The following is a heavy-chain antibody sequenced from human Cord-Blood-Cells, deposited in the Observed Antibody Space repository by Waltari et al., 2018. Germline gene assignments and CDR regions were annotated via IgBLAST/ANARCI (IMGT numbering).Heavy chain of an antibody. D-gene: IGHD5-12*01. J-gene: IGHJ5*02. V-gene: IGHV4-39*01. CDR2: LYYSGTT. CDR3: ARHWKRNGYRFDP. Sequence: QLQLQESGPGLVKPSETLSLTCTVSGGSISRSSYYWGWIRQSPGKGLEGIASLYYSGTTYYNPTLESRVTISGDTSKNQFSLKLSSVTAADTAVYYCARHWKRNGYRFDPWGQGTLVTVSS. CDR1: GGSISRSSYY.